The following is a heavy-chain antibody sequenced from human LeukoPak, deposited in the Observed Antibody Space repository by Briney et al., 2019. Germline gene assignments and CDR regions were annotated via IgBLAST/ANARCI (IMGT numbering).Heavy chain of an antibody. CDR3: ARDLGWFDP. CDR1: GGSISSYY. Sequence: PSETLSLTCTVSGGSISSYYWSWIRQPPGKGLEWIGEINYTGSTNYNPSFKSRVTISINTSKSHFSLMLSSVTAADTAVYYCARDLGWFDPWGQGTLVTVSS. J-gene: IGHJ5*02. CDR2: INYTGST. V-gene: IGHV4-34*01.